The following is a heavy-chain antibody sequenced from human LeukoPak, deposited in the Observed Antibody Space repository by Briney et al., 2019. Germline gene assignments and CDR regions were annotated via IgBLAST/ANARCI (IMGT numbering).Heavy chain of an antibody. CDR1: GGSISSYY. Sequence: PSETLSLTCTVSGGSISSYYWSWIRQPPGKGLEWIGYIDYSGTTNYNPSLKSRVTISVDTSKNQFSLKLSSVTAADTAVYYCARHLWCGKNAGGWFDPWGQGTLVSVSS. V-gene: IGHV4-59*08. J-gene: IGHJ5*02. D-gene: IGHD3-10*01. CDR3: ARHLWCGKNAGGWFDP. CDR2: IDYSGTT.